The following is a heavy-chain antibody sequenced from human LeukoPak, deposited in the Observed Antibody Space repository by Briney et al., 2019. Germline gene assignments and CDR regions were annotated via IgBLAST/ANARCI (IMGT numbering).Heavy chain of an antibody. V-gene: IGHV3-11*01. CDR1: GFTFSDYY. Sequence: GGSLRLSCAASGFTFSDYYMSWIRQAPGKGLEWVSYISSSGSTIYYADSVKGRFTISRDNAKNLLYLQMNSLRAEDTAVYYCARSCYYDSSGYYLRCYYYYGMDVWGQGTTVTVSS. CDR2: ISSSGSTI. D-gene: IGHD3-22*01. CDR3: ARSCYYDSSGYYLRCYYYYGMDV. J-gene: IGHJ6*02.